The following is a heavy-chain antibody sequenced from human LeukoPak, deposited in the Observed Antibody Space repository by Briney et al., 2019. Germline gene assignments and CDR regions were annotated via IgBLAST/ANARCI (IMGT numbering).Heavy chain of an antibody. CDR3: ARGLAAAGTFWFDP. J-gene: IGHJ5*02. Sequence: PSQTLSLTCTVSGGSICSGGYYWSWIRQHPGKGLDWIGYIYYSGSTYYNPSLKSRVTISVDTSKNQFSLKLSSVTAADTAVYYCARGLAAAGTFWFDPWGQGTLVAVSS. CDR2: IYYSGST. V-gene: IGHV4-31*03. CDR1: GGSICSGGYY. D-gene: IGHD6-13*01.